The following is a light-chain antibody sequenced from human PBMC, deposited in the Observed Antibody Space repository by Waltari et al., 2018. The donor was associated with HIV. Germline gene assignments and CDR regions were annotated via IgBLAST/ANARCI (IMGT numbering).Light chain of an antibody. CDR3: AAWDDRLSGL. CDR1: SSNIGLYH. CDR2: RDN. V-gene: IGLV1-47*01. Sequence: QSALTQPPSASGTPGQRVTISCSGGSSNIGLYHVYWYQQFPGTAPKLLIYRDNQRPPGVPGRFSGSKSGTSASLVISGLRSEDEADYYCAAWDDRLSGLFGGGTKVTVL. J-gene: IGLJ2*01.